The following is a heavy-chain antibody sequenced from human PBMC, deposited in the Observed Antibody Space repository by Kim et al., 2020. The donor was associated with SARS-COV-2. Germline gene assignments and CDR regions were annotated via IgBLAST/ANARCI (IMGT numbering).Heavy chain of an antibody. CDR3: ARVQYCSSTSCYTGFDY. CDR1: GGSISSYY. V-gene: IGHV4-59*13. CDR2: IYYSGST. D-gene: IGHD2-2*02. J-gene: IGHJ4*02. Sequence: SETLSLTCTVSGGSISSYYWSWIRQPPGKGLEWIGYIYYSGSTNYNPSLKSRVTISVDTSKNQFSLKLSSVTAADTAVYYCARVQYCSSTSCYTGFDYWGQGTLVTVSS.